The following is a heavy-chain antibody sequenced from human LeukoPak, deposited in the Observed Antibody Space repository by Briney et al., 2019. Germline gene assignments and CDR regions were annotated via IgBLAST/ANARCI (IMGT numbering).Heavy chain of an antibody. CDR3: AGAYYDYVWGSYRYPFDY. CDR2: INHSGST. Sequence: SETLSLTCAVYGGSFGGYYWSWIRQPPGKGLEWIGEINHSGSTNYNPSLKSRVTISVGTSKNQFSLKLSSVTAADTAVYYCAGAYYDYVWGSYRYPFDYWGQGTLVTVSS. J-gene: IGHJ4*02. CDR1: GGSFGGYY. D-gene: IGHD3-16*02. V-gene: IGHV4-34*01.